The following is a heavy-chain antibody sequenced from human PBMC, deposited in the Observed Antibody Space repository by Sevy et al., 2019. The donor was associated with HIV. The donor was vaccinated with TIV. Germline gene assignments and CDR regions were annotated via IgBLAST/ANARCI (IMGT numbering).Heavy chain of an antibody. CDR2: IHYTGTT. CDR3: ASHDWGREDY. CDR1: GYSINSGDW. V-gene: IGHV4-38-2*01. Sequence: SETLSLTCVVSGYSINSGDWWDWFRRPPGKGLEWIGAIHYTGTTQYTPSLNRRVTVSADTSKNQFSLRLSSMTAADTAVYYCASHDWGREDYWGQGTLVTVSS. D-gene: IGHD7-27*01. J-gene: IGHJ4*02.